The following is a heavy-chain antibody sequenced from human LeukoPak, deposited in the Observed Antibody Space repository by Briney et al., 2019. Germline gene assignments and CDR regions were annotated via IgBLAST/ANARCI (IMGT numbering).Heavy chain of an antibody. CDR2: INPSGGST. J-gene: IGHJ5*02. Sequence: ASVKVSCKASGYTFTSYYMHWVRQAPGQGLEWMGIINPSGGSTSYAQKFQGRVTMTRDTSTSTVYMELSSLRSEDTAVYYCARAKGRRYSGRPPRDWFDPWGQGTLVTVSS. D-gene: IGHD5-12*01. V-gene: IGHV1-46*01. CDR3: ARAKGRRYSGRPPRDWFDP. CDR1: GYTFTSYY.